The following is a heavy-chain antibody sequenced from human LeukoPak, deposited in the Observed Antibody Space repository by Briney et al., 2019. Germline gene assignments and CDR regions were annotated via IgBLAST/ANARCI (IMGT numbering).Heavy chain of an antibody. CDR1: GGTFSSYA. D-gene: IGHD5-24*01. CDR3: ARDSEQRWLQFLGAFDI. V-gene: IGHV1-69*13. Sequence: ASVKVSCKASGGTFSSYAISWVRQAPGQGLEWMGRIIPIFGTANYAQKFQGRVTITADESTSTAYMELSSLRSEDTAVYYCARDSEQRWLQFLGAFDIWGQGTMVTVSS. CDR2: IIPIFGTA. J-gene: IGHJ3*02.